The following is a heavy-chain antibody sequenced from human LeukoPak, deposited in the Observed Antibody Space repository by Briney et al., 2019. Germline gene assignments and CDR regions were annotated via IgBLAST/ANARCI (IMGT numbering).Heavy chain of an antibody. CDR3: ASTMIRGVIIN. D-gene: IGHD3-10*01. CDR1: GFTVSSNY. J-gene: IGHJ4*02. Sequence: GGSLRLSCAASGFTVSSNYMNWVRQAPGKGLEWVSVINSGGNTYYADSVKGRFTISRDNSKNTLYLQMNSLRAEDTAVYYCASTMIRGVIINWGQGTLVTVSS. V-gene: IGHV3-53*01. CDR2: INSGGNT.